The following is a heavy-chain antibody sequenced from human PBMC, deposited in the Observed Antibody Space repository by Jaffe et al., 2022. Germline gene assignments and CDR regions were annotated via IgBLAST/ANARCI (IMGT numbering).Heavy chain of an antibody. J-gene: IGHJ1*01. Sequence: EVQLLESGGGLVQPGGSLRLSCAASGFTFSSYAMSWVRQAPGKGLEWVSAISGSGGSTYYADSVKGRFTISRDNSKNTLYLQMNSLRAEDTAVYYCAKDAMDYGDYAEYFQHWGQGTLVTVSS. D-gene: IGHD4-17*01. CDR2: ISGSGGST. CDR3: AKDAMDYGDYAEYFQH. CDR1: GFTFSSYA. V-gene: IGHV3-23*01.